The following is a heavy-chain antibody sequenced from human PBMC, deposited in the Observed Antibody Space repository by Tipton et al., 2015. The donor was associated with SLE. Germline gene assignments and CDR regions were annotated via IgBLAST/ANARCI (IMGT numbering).Heavy chain of an antibody. CDR1: GFTFSSYG. J-gene: IGHJ4*02. D-gene: IGHD6-13*01. Sequence: SLRLSCAASGFTFSSYGMHWVRQAPGKGLEWVAVISYDGSNKYYADSVKGRFTISRDNSKNTLYLQMNSLRAEDTAVYYCAKKKSSSWSIYFDYWGQGTLVTVSS. V-gene: IGHV3-30*18. CDR3: AKKKSSSWSIYFDY. CDR2: ISYDGSNK.